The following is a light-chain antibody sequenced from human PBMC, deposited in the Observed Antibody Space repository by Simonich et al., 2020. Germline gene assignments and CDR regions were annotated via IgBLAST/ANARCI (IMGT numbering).Light chain of an antibody. Sequence: SYELTQPPSVSVSPGQTARITCSGDALPKQYAYWYQQKTGQAPVLVIYKDSERPSVIPERFSGSSSGTTVTLTISGVQAEDEADYYCQSADSSGTYVVFGGGTKLTVL. V-gene: IGLV3-25*03. J-gene: IGLJ2*01. CDR2: KDS. CDR3: QSADSSGTYVV. CDR1: ALPKQY.